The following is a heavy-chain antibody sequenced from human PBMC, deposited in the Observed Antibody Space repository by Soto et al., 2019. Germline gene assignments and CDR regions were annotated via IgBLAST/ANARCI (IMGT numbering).Heavy chain of an antibody. CDR3: AKRPASIITFDY. CDR2: INSDGSIT. D-gene: IGHD2-2*01. CDR1: GLIFSNYK. Sequence: GGSLILSCAAAGLIFSNYKMHWVRQAPGKGLVWVSSINSDGSITDYADSVKGRFTISRDNSKNMLFLQINSLRDDDSAVYYCAKRPASIITFDYWGQGTPVTVSS. V-gene: IGHV3-74*01. J-gene: IGHJ4*02.